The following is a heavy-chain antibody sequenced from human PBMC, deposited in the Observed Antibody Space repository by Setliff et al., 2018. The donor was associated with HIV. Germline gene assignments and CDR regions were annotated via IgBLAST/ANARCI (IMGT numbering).Heavy chain of an antibody. Sequence: PSETLSLTCTVSGGSISSYYWSWIRQPPGKGLEWIGYIYYSGSTNYKPSLKSRVSISVDTSKNQFSLKLSSVTAADTAMYFCTKGRLGQADYWGQGTLVTVSS. CDR2: IYYSGST. CDR1: GGSISSYY. J-gene: IGHJ4*02. CDR3: TKGRLGQADY. V-gene: IGHV4-59*01. D-gene: IGHD4-17*01.